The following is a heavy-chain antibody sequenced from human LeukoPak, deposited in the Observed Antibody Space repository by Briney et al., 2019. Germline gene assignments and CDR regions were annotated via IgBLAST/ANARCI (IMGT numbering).Heavy chain of an antibody. D-gene: IGHD2-2*01. J-gene: IGHJ6*03. CDR3: ASLGDIVVVPAAEYYYYMDV. CDR1: GFTFSSYS. Sequence: PGGSLRLSCAASGFTFSSYSMNWVRQAPGKGLEWVSYFSSSSSTIYYADSVKGRFTISRDNAKNSLYLQMNSLRAEDTAVYYCASLGDIVVVPAAEYYYYMDVWGKGTTVTVSS. CDR2: FSSSSSTI. V-gene: IGHV3-48*04.